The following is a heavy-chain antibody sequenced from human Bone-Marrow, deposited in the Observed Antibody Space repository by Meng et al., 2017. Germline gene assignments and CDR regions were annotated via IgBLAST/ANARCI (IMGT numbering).Heavy chain of an antibody. J-gene: IGHJ4*02. Sequence: QGPLVESGAEVKKPGAYLKVSCKASGYTCPDYWLHWVRRAPGQGLEWMGRINPKSGDTHYAQRFQGRVTMTGDTSISTAYMELSGLRSDDTAMYYCARDEDISAAGKLFGDYWGQGTLVTVSS. D-gene: IGHD6-13*01. CDR1: GYTCPDYW. CDR2: INPKSGDT. V-gene: IGHV1-2*06. CDR3: ARDEDISAAGKLFGDY.